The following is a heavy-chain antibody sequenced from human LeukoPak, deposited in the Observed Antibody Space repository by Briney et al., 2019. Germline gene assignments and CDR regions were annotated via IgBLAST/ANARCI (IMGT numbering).Heavy chain of an antibody. CDR3: ARDGGYDRPGIDY. CDR2: VSDRGGT. V-gene: IGHV4-59*01. D-gene: IGHD5-12*01. Sequence: KPSETLSLTCTVSGGSISSYYWSWIRQSPGKGLEWIGYVSDRGGTNYNPSLESRVTISVDTSKNQFSLKLRSVTAADTAVYYCARDGGYDRPGIDYWGQGTLVTVSS. CDR1: GGSISSYY. J-gene: IGHJ4*02.